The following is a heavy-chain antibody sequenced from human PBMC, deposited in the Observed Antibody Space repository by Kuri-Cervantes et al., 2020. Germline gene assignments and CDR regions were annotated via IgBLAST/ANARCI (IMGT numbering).Heavy chain of an antibody. CDR3: AREFPLHSSGYSR. Sequence: SETLSLTCTVSGGSISSSSYYWGWIRQPPGKGLEWIGSIYHSGSTNYNPSLKSRVTISVDKSKNQFSLKLSSVTAADTAVYYCAREFPLHSSGYSRWGQGTLVTVSS. J-gene: IGHJ4*02. CDR1: GGSISSSSYY. D-gene: IGHD3-22*01. CDR2: IYHSGST. V-gene: IGHV4-39*07.